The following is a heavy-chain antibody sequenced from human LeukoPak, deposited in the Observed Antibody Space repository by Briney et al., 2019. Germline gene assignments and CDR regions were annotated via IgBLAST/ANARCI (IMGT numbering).Heavy chain of an antibody. CDR2: ISGSGGST. D-gene: IGHD6-19*01. V-gene: IGHV3-23*01. J-gene: IGHJ3*02. Sequence: PGGSLRLSCAASGFTFSSYAMSWVRQAPGKGLEWVSAISGSGGSTYYADSVKGRFTISRDNSKNTLYLQMNSLRAEDTAVYYCAKDARQQWLLTDAFGIWGQGTMVTVSS. CDR1: GFTFSSYA. CDR3: AKDARQQWLLTDAFGI.